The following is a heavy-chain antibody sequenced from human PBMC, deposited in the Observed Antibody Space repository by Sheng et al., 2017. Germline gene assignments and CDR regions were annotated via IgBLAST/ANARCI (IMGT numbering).Heavy chain of an antibody. J-gene: IGHJ4*02. D-gene: IGHD3-22*01. CDR1: GFTFSSYS. Sequence: EVQLVESGGGLVKPGGSLRLSCAASGFTFSSYSMNWVRQAPGKGLEWVSSISSSSSYIYYADSVKGRFTISRDNAKNSLYLQMNSLRAEDTAVYYCARDAARDSSGFPLGLWGQGTLVTVSS. CDR3: ARDAARDSSGFPLGL. CDR2: ISSSSSYI. V-gene: IGHV3-21*01.